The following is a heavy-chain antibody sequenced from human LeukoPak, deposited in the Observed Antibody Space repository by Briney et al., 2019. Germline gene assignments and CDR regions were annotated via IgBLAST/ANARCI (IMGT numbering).Heavy chain of an antibody. D-gene: IGHD3-10*01. CDR2: ISYTGST. J-gene: IGHJ5*02. Sequence: SETLSLTCTVSGGSISPYFWSWFRQPPGKGLEWIGYISYTGSTIYSPSLKSRVTISVDTSKNQFSLQLTSVAAADTAVYYCARDDYRGVTNFDPWGQGTLVTVSS. V-gene: IGHV4-59*01. CDR3: ARDDYRGVTNFDP. CDR1: GGSISPYF.